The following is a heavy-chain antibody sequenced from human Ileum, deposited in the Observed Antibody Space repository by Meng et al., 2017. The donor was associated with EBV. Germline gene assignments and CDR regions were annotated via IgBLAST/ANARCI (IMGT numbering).Heavy chain of an antibody. V-gene: IGHV6-1*01. Sequence: QVQLQQSGPGLLKPSQTLSLTCAISGDSVSSISGAWNWIRQSPSGGLEWLGRTYYRSKWNTDYAVSVSSRITISPDTSKNQFSLQLNSVTPEDTAVYYCARGSYYFDSWGQGTLVTVSS. CDR3: ARGSYYFDS. J-gene: IGHJ4*02. D-gene: IGHD1-26*01. CDR1: GDSVSSISGA. CDR2: TYYRSKWNT.